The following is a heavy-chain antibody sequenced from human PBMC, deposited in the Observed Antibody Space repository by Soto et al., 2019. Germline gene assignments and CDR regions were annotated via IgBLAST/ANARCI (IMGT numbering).Heavy chain of an antibody. V-gene: IGHV2-5*02. Sequence: QITLKESGPTLVKPTQTLTLTCTFSGFSLSTTGAGVGWVRHPPGKALEWLALIYWDEDKTYSPSLKSRLTITKDTSKNQVVLTMTNMDPVDTATYYCAHRRNYGDYDYWGQGTLVTVSS. CDR1: GFSLSTTGAG. J-gene: IGHJ4*02. CDR3: AHRRNYGDYDY. CDR2: IYWDEDK. D-gene: IGHD4-17*01.